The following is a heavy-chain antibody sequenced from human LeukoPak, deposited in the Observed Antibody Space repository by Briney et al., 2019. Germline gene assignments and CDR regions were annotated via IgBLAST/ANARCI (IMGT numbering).Heavy chain of an antibody. Sequence: SVKVSCKASGGTFSSYAISWVRQAPGQGLEWMGGIIPIFGTANYAQKFQGRVAITADESTSTAYLELSSLRSEDTAVYYCAREPNSGYLRGGYYYCMDVWGKGTTVTISS. CDR1: GGTFSSYA. CDR3: AREPNSGYLRGGYYYCMDV. V-gene: IGHV1-69*01. J-gene: IGHJ6*03. D-gene: IGHD5-12*01. CDR2: IIPIFGTA.